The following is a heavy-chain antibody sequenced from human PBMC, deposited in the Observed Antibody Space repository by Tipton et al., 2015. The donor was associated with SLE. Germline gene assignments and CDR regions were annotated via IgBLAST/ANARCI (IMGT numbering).Heavy chain of an antibody. Sequence: QVQLVQSGAEVKKPGSSVKVSCKASGGTFSSYAISWVRQAPGQGLEWMGRIIPILGIANYAQKFQGRVTITADKSTSTAYMELSSLRSEDTAVYYCARVEWLQRNYYYYGMDVWGQGTTVTVSS. CDR3: ARVEWLQRNYYYYGMDV. J-gene: IGHJ6*02. CDR1: GGTFSSYA. V-gene: IGHV1-69*09. D-gene: IGHD5-12*01. CDR2: IIPILGIA.